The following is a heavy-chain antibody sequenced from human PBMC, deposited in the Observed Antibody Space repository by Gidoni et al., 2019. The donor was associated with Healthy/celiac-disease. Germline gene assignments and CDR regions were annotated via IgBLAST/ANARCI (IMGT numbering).Heavy chain of an antibody. V-gene: IGHV1-18*01. J-gene: IGHJ4*02. Sequence: QVQLVQSGAEVKKPGASVKVSCKASGYTFTSYGISWVRQAPGQGLEWMGWISAYNGNTNYAQKLKGRVTMTTDTSTSKAYMELRSLRSDDTAVYYCARDIKGGLGCGERGDYWGQGTLVTVSS. D-gene: IGHD3-10*01. CDR1: GYTFTSYG. CDR2: ISAYNGNT. CDR3: ARDIKGGLGCGERGDY.